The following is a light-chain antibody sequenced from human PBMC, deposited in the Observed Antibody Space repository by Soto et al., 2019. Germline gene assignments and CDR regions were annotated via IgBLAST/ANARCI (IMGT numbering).Light chain of an antibody. V-gene: IGKV3-11*01. CDR1: QSVRSY. Sequence: EIVLTQSPATLSLSPGERATLSCRASQSVRSYLAWYQQKPGQAPRLLIYDASSRATGIPGRFSGSGSGTYFTLTISSLEPEDFAVYYCQQRSNSPWTFGQGNKVEIK. J-gene: IGKJ1*01. CDR2: DAS. CDR3: QQRSNSPWT.